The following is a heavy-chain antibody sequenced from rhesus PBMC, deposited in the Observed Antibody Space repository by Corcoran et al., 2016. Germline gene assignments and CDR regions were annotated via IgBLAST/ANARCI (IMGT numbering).Heavy chain of an antibody. CDR2: INPYNGNT. V-gene: IGHV1S2*01. Sequence: QVQLVQSGAEVKKPGSSVKVSCKASGYTFTAYYMHWVRQAPRQGLEWMGWINPYNGNTKYAQKFQGRGTMTRDTSTSTAYMELSILRSEDTAVYYGARLRYCSSTYCSEFDLWGPGTPITISS. CDR3: ARLRYCSSTYCSEFDL. D-gene: IGHD2-15*01. CDR1: GYTFTAYY. J-gene: IGHJ2*01.